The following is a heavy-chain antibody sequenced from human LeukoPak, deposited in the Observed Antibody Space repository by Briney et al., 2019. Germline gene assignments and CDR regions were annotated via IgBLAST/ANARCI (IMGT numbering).Heavy chain of an antibody. J-gene: IGHJ4*02. CDR3: ARAVVVVAAGDY. CDR1: GFTFSSYA. Sequence: GGSLRLSCAASGFTFSSYAMHWVRQAPGKGLEWVAVISYDGSNKYYADSVKGRFTISRDNSKNTLYLQMNSLRAEDTAVYYRARAVVVVAAGDYWGQGTLVTVSS. V-gene: IGHV3-30-3*01. D-gene: IGHD2-15*01. CDR2: ISYDGSNK.